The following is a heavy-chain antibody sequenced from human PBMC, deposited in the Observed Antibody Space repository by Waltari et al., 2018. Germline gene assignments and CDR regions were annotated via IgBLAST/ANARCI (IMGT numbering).Heavy chain of an antibody. CDR3: AKDRHSSLSYYYYYMDD. CDR2: ITGNGEST. V-gene: IGHV3-23*04. Sequence: EVQLVESGGGLVHPGGSRRLSCVASGFTFSSYALYWVRQAPGKGLGWVSVITGNGESTEYADSVKGRFTISRDKSRNTLHLQMNSLRVEDTAVYYCAKDRHSSLSYYYYYMDDWGNGTAVTVSS. J-gene: IGHJ6*03. CDR1: GFTFSSYA.